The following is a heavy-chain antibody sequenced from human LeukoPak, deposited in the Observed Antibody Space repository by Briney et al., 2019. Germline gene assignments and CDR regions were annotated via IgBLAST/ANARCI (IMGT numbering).Heavy chain of an antibody. D-gene: IGHD3-3*01. CDR1: GGSISSYY. J-gene: IGHJ5*02. CDR3: ARVGPGYDFWSGPMGGWFDP. V-gene: IGHV4-59*01. Sequence: SETLSLTCTVSGGSISSYYWSWIRQPPGKGLEWIGYIYYSGSTNYNPSLKSRVTISVDTSKNQFSLKLSSVTAADTAVYYCARVGPGYDFWSGPMGGWFDPWGQGTLVTVSS. CDR2: IYYSGST.